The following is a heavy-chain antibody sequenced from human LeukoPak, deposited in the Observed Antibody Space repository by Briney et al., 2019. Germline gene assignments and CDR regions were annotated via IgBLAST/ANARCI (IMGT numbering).Heavy chain of an antibody. V-gene: IGHV3-20*04. Sequence: PGGSLRLSCAASGFTFDDYGMSWVRQAPGKGLEWVSGINWNGGSTGYADSVKGRFTISRDNAKNSLYLQMNSLRAEDTALYYCARGGGPYYYYYMDVWGKGTTVTVSS. D-gene: IGHD3-16*01. J-gene: IGHJ6*03. CDR3: ARGGGPYYYYYMDV. CDR2: INWNGGST. CDR1: GFTFDDYG.